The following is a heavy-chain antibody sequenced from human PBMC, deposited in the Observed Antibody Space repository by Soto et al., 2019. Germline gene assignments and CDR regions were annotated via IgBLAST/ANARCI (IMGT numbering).Heavy chain of an antibody. Sequence: SVKISCAASGFTFSSYGMHWVRQAPGKGLEWVAVISYDGSNKYYADSVKGRFTISRDNSKNTLYLQMNSLRAEDTAVYYCAKELRRIGYYYGMDVWGQGTTVTVSS. J-gene: IGHJ6*02. D-gene: IGHD6-25*01. CDR1: GFTFSSYG. V-gene: IGHV3-30*18. CDR2: ISYDGSNK. CDR3: AKELRRIGYYYGMDV.